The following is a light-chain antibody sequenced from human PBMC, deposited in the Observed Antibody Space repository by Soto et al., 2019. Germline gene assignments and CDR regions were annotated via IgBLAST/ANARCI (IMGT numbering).Light chain of an antibody. CDR3: NSCTDTTSLI. V-gene: IGLV2-14*01. J-gene: IGLJ2*01. Sequence: QSVLTQPASVSGSPGQSITISCTGTNSDIGTYNFVSWYQQHPGKAPKLIIYEVSNRPSGISNRFSGSKSGNTASLTISGLQAEDEADYYCNSCTDTTSLIFGGGTKVTVL. CDR2: EVS. CDR1: NSDIGTYNF.